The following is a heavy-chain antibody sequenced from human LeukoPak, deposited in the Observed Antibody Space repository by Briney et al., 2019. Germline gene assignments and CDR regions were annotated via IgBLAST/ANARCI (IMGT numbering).Heavy chain of an antibody. CDR1: GFTFSSYS. CDR3: ARVIAAAGNSRRWGYYYYGMDV. J-gene: IGHJ6*02. CDR2: ISSSSSYI. Sequence: GGSLRLSCAASGFTFSSYSMNWVRQAPGKGLEWVSSISSSSSYIYYADSVKGRFTISRDNAKNSLYLQMNSLRAEDTAVYYCARVIAAAGNSRRWGYYYYGMDVWGQGTTVTVSS. V-gene: IGHV3-21*01. D-gene: IGHD6-13*01.